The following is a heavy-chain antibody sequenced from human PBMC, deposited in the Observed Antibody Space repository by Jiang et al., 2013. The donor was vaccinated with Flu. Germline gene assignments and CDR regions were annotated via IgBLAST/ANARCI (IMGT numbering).Heavy chain of an antibody. Sequence: VQLVESGGGVVQPGGSLRVSCAASGFIFDNFGLCWVRQAPGKGLEWLTFISYDGGHEYYADSVKGRFTISRDNSKNTLFLQMSSLRPEDTAVYYCAKERLRGGASELDSWGQGTLVTVSS. J-gene: IGHJ4*02. D-gene: IGHD1-26*01. V-gene: IGHV3-30*18. CDR2: ISYDGGHE. CDR1: GFIFDNFG. CDR3: AKERLRGGASELDS.